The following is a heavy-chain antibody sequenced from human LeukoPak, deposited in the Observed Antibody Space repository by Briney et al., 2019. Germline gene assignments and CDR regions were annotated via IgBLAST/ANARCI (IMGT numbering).Heavy chain of an antibody. Sequence: GASVKVSCRASGYTFTSYGISWVRQAPGQGLEWMGIINPSGGSTSYAQKFQGRVTMTRDTSTSTVYMELSSLRSEDTAVYYCARVSMPNLRYYFDYWGQGTLVTVSS. CDR2: INPSGGST. CDR3: ARVSMPNLRYYFDY. J-gene: IGHJ4*02. CDR1: GYTFTSYG. D-gene: IGHD2-2*01. V-gene: IGHV1-46*01.